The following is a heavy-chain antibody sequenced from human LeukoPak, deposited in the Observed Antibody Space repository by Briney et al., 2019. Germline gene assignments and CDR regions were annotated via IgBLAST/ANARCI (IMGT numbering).Heavy chain of an antibody. J-gene: IGHJ4*02. CDR1: GGSISSYY. D-gene: IGHD5-24*01. CDR2: IYYSGST. Sequence: PSETLSLTCTVSGGSISSYYWSWIRQPPGKGLEWIGYIYYSGSTNYNPSLKSRVTISVDTSKNQFSLKLSSVTAADTAVYYCARSRDGYNIDSWGQGTLVTVSS. CDR3: ARSRDGYNIDS. V-gene: IGHV4-59*01.